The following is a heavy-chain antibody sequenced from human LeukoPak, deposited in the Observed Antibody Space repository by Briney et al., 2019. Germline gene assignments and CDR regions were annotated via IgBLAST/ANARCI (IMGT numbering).Heavy chain of an antibody. CDR3: ARHSSGNFDY. CDR2: INHSGNT. CDR1: AESFTGYY. D-gene: IGHD1-26*01. J-gene: IGHJ4*02. V-gene: IGHV4-34*01. Sequence: SETLSLTCAVYAESFTGYYWTWIRQPPGQGLEWIGEINHSGNTNYNPSLKSRVTISVDTSKNQFSLKLTSVTAADTAVYYCARHSSGNFDYWGQGTLVTVSS.